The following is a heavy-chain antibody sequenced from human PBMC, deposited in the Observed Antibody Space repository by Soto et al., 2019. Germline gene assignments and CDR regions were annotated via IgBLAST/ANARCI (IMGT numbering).Heavy chain of an antibody. CDR1: GFTFSSYW. Sequence: GGSLRLSCAASGFTFSSYWMSWVRQAPGKGLEWVADKKQDGSEKYYVDSVKGRFTISRDNAKNSLYLQMNSLRAEDTAVYYCARDLTIFGVVIIGPGAFDIWGQGTMVTVSS. J-gene: IGHJ3*02. CDR3: ARDLTIFGVVIIGPGAFDI. V-gene: IGHV3-7*01. CDR2: KKQDGSEK. D-gene: IGHD3-3*01.